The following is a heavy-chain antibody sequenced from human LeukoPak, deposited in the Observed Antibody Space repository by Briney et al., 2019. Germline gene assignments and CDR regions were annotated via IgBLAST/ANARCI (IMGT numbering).Heavy chain of an antibody. CDR3: AKEKAGIMDY. V-gene: IGHV3-23*01. CDR1: GLTFSRHA. J-gene: IGHJ4*02. CDR2: LTPSGSST. D-gene: IGHD1-1*01. Sequence: GGSLRLSCAASGLTFSRHAMTWVRQAPGKGLEWVSGLTPSGSSTFYSDSVKGRFTISRDNSKSTLYLQMNSLRADDTAIYFCAKEKAGIMDYWGQGTLVTVSS.